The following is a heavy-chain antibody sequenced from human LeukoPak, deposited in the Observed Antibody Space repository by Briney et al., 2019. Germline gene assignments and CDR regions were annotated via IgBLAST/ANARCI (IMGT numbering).Heavy chain of an antibody. CDR2: IYSGGST. J-gene: IGHJ4*02. CDR3: ASGGSESFWSGYYDY. CDR1: GFTVSSNY. Sequence: PGGSLRLSCAASGFTVSSNYMSWVRQAPGKGLEWVSVIYSGGSTYYADSVKGRFTISRDNSKNTLYLQMNSLRAEDTAVYYCASGGSESFWSGYYDYWGQGTLVTVSS. D-gene: IGHD3-3*01. V-gene: IGHV3-53*01.